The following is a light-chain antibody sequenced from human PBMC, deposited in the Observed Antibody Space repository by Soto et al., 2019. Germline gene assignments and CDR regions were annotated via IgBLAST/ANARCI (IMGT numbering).Light chain of an antibody. Sequence: QPVLTQSPSASASLGASVKLTCTLSSGHSSYTIAWHQQQPEQGPRYLMTLNSDGSHSKGDGIPDRFSGSSSGAERYLSISSLQSEDEADYYCQTWGTVIEVFGGGTKVTVL. J-gene: IGLJ3*02. V-gene: IGLV4-69*01. CDR3: QTWGTVIEV. CDR2: LNSDGSH. CDR1: SGHSSYT.